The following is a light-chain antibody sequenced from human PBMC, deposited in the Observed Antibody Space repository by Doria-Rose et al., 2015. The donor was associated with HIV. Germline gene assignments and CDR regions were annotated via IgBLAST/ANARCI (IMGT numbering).Light chain of an antibody. J-gene: IGKJ1*01. CDR1: QSFSSTY. CDR2: DGS. CDR3: HQYGTSWT. V-gene: IGKV3-20*01. Sequence: EIVLTQSPGTLSLSPGERATLSCRASQSFSSTYLAWYQQEPGQAPSLLIYDGSTRATGIPDRFSASGSGTDFTLTINRLEPEDFALYYCHQYGTSWTFGQGTKAEI.